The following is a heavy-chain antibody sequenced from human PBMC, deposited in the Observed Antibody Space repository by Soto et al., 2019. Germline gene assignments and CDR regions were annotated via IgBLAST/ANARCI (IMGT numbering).Heavy chain of an antibody. V-gene: IGHV4-30-2*01. D-gene: IGHD3-10*01. CDR2: IYHSGST. CDR3: ARDGSGSYRSAFDI. CDR1: GGSISSGGYS. J-gene: IGHJ3*02. Sequence: QLQLQESGSGLVKPSQTLSLTCAVSGGSISSGGYSWSWIRQPPGKGLEWIGYIYHSGSTYYNPSLKSRVTISVDRSKNQFSLKLSSVTAADTAVYYCARDGSGSYRSAFDIWGQGTMVTVSS.